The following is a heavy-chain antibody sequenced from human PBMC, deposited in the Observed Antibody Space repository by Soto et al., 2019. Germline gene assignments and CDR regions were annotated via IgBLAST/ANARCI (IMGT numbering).Heavy chain of an antibody. J-gene: IGHJ6*02. D-gene: IGHD6-13*01. CDR3: GRGLSPRAPAGGTPYYYAMDV. CDR2: MNPINGAT. Sequence: QVQLVQSGAEVKQSGASVKVSCKASGYDFTAYDINWVRQASGQGLEWMGWMNPINGATGSARRFQGRVSMTRNTATGTAYLELTSLRSDDSAVYYCGRGLSPRAPAGGTPYYYAMDVWGQGTTVTVSS. CDR1: GYDFTAYD. V-gene: IGHV1-8*02.